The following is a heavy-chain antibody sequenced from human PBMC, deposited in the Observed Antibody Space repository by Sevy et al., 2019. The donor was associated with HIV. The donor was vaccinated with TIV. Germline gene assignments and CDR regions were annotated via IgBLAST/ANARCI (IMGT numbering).Heavy chain of an antibody. Sequence: ASVKVSYKASGYTFTSYGISWVRQAPGQGLEWMGWISAYNGNTNYAQKLQGRVTMTTDTSTSTAYMELRSLRSDDTAVYYCARGGAYYYDSSGYYPFDYWGQGTLVTVSS. J-gene: IGHJ4*02. V-gene: IGHV1-18*01. CDR3: ARGGAYYYDSSGYYPFDY. D-gene: IGHD3-22*01. CDR1: GYTFTSYG. CDR2: ISAYNGNT.